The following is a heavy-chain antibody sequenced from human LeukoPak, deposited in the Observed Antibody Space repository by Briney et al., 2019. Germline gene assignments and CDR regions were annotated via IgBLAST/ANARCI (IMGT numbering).Heavy chain of an antibody. Sequence: VQPGASLSLSCAASGFTFINYAMSWVRRAPGKGLEWVSAISGSGVNTYYADSVKGRFTISRDNSKNTLYLQMNSLRAEDTAVYYCAKTYYDFWSGYRDWGQGTLVTVSS. V-gene: IGHV3-23*01. CDR2: ISGSGVNT. CDR1: GFTFINYA. CDR3: AKTYYDFWSGYRD. J-gene: IGHJ4*02. D-gene: IGHD3-3*01.